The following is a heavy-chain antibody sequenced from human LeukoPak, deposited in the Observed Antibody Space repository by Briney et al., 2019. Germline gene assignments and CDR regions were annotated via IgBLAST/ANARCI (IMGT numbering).Heavy chain of an antibody. CDR1: GFTFSDYY. CDR2: INHSGST. Sequence: GSLRLSCAASGFTFSDYYMSWIRRAQGRGLGGMGEINHSGSTNYNPSLKSRVTISVDTSKNQFSLKLSSVTAADTAVYYCAKQKLSSSWYNWYFDLWGRGTLVTVSS. J-gene: IGHJ2*01. V-gene: IGHV4-34*08. CDR3: AKQKLSSSWYNWYFDL. D-gene: IGHD6-13*01.